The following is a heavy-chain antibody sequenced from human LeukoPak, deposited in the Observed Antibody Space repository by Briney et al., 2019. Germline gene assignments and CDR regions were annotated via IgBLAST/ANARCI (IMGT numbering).Heavy chain of an antibody. CDR3: AKSAVAGTVDY. Sequence: PGGSLRLSCAASGFTFSSYGMHWVRQAPGKGLEWVAVISYDGSNKYYADSVKGRFTISRDNAKNSLYLQMSSLRAEDTALYYCAKSAVAGTVDYWGQGTLVTVSS. CDR2: ISYDGSNK. V-gene: IGHV3-30*18. D-gene: IGHD6-19*01. J-gene: IGHJ4*02. CDR1: GFTFSSYG.